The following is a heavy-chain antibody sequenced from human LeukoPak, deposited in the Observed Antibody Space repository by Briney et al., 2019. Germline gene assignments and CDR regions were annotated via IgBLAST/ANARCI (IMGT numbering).Heavy chain of an antibody. CDR2: SSSSGGST. V-gene: IGHV3-23*01. D-gene: IGHD1-26*01. J-gene: IGHJ4*02. Sequence: PGGSLRLSCAASGFTFSSYAMSWVRQAPGKGLEWDSASSSSGGSTNYADSVKGRFTISRDNLKNTLYLQMNSLRAEDTAVYYCAKAGVGATVFDYWGQGTLVTVSS. CDR3: AKAGVGATVFDY. CDR1: GFTFSSYA.